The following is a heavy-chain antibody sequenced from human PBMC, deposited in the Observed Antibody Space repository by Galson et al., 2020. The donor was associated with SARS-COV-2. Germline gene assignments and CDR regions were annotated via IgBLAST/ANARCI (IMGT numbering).Heavy chain of an antibody. CDR3: ARGHSSSWSTFDY. D-gene: IGHD6-13*01. CDR1: GYTFTGYY. J-gene: IGHJ4*02. V-gene: IGHV1-2*02. CDR2: INPNSGGT. Sequence: ASVKVSCKASGYTFTGYYMHWVRQAPGQGLEWMGWINPNSGGTNYAQKFQGRVTMTRDTSISTAYMELSRLRSDDTAVYYCARGHSSSWSTFDYWGQGTLVTVSS.